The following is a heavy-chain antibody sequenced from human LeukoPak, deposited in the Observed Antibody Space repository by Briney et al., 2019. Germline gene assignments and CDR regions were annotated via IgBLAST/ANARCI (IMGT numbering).Heavy chain of an antibody. J-gene: IGHJ3*02. CDR2: ISSSTSTI. V-gene: IGHV3-48*01. CDR1: GFTFSDYS. Sequence: EGSLRLSCAASGFTFSDYSMNWVRQAPGKGLEWVSYISSSTSTIYYADSVKGRFTISRDNSKNTLYLQMNSLRAEDTAVYYCAREWIDVGAAFDIWGQGTMVTVSS. CDR3: AREWIDVGAAFDI. D-gene: IGHD2-2*03.